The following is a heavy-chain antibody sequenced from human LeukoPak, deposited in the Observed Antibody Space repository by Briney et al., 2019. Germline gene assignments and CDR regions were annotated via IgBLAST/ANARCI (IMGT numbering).Heavy chain of an antibody. J-gene: IGHJ4*02. V-gene: IGHV4-34*01. D-gene: IGHD3-22*01. CDR1: GGSFSGYY. Sequence: SETLSLTCAVYGGSFSGYYWSWIRQPPGKGLEWIGEINHSGSTNYNPSLKSRVTISVDTSKNQFSLKLSSVTAADTAVYYCARGSSGHYPLDYWGQGTLVTVSS. CDR2: INHSGST. CDR3: ARGSSGHYPLDY.